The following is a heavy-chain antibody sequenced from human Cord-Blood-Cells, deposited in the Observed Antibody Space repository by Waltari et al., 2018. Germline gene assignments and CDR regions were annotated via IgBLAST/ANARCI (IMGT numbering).Heavy chain of an antibody. CDR2: IYYSGST. D-gene: IGHD3-9*01. V-gene: IGHV4-59*08. CDR3: ARHFSREDNDILTPHDAFDI. CDR1: GGSISSYY. J-gene: IGHJ3*02. Sequence: QVQLQESGPGLVKPSETLSLTCTVSGGSISSYYWSWIRQPPGKGLEWIGYIYYSGSTNYNPSLKSRVTISVDTSKNQFSLKLSSVTAADTAVYYCARHFSREDNDILTPHDAFDIWGQGTMVTVSS.